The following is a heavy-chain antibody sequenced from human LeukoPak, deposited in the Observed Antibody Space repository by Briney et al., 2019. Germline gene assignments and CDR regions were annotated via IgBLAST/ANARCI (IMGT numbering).Heavy chain of an antibody. Sequence: ASVKVSCKASGYTFTGYYMHWVRQAPGQGLEWMGWINPNSGGTNSAQKFQGRVTMTRDTSISTAYMELKRLSSDDTAVYFCAREGFCTGSKCPAEYWGQGTLVTVSS. CDR3: AREGFCTGSKCPAEY. D-gene: IGHD2-8*02. J-gene: IGHJ4*02. V-gene: IGHV1-2*02. CDR2: INPNSGGT. CDR1: GYTFTGYY.